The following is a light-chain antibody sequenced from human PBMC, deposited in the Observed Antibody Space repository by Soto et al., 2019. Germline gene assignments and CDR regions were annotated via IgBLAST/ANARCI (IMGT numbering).Light chain of an antibody. CDR3: LLFYSGPGV. CDR1: TGAVTSGHY. CDR2: HTS. V-gene: IGLV7-46*01. J-gene: IGLJ2*01. Sequence: QAVVTQEPSLTVSPGETVTLTCGSSTGAVTSGHYSYWFQQKPGQAPRTLIYHTSNKHSWTPARFSGSLFGGKAALTLSSAQPEDEAEYYCLLFYSGPGVFGGGTKVTVL.